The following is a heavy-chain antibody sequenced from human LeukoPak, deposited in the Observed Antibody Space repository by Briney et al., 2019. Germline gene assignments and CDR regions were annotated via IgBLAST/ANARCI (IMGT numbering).Heavy chain of an antibody. J-gene: IGHJ4*02. D-gene: IGHD6-13*01. CDR3: ARNLYSNY. CDR2: IYSGGST. Sequence: GGSLRLSCAASGFTVSSNYMSWVRQAPGKGLEWVSVIYSGGSTYYADSVKGRFAISRDNAKNSLYLQMNSLRAEDTAVYYCARNLYSNYWGQGTLVTVSS. V-gene: IGHV3-53*01. CDR1: GFTVSSNY.